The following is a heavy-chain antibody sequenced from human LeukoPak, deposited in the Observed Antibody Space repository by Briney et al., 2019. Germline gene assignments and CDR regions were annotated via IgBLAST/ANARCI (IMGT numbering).Heavy chain of an antibody. V-gene: IGHV4-59*01. CDR1: GGSISSYY. J-gene: IGHJ4*02. D-gene: IGHD6-13*01. CDR3: ARVDSSNWYEYRGYFDY. Sequence: SETLSLTCTVSGGSISSYYWSWLRQPPGQGLEWIGYIYYSGSTNYNPSLKSRVTISVDTSKNQFSLKLSSVTAADTAVYYCARVDSSNWYEYRGYFDYWGQGTLVTVSS. CDR2: IYYSGST.